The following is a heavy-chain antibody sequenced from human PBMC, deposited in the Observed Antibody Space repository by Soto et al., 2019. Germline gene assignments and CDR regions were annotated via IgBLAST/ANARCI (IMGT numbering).Heavy chain of an antibody. J-gene: IGHJ4*02. D-gene: IGHD3-3*01. CDR2: ISGSGGST. CDR3: ASRTRIWSGYHWDSLPYTPLFDY. Sequence: GGSLRLSCAASGFTFSSYAMSWVRQSPGKGLEWVSAISGSGGSTYYADSVKGRFTISRDNSKNTLYLQMNSLRAEDTAAYYCASRTRIWSGYHWDSLPYTPLFDYWGQGTLVTAPQ. CDR1: GFTFSSYA. V-gene: IGHV3-23*01.